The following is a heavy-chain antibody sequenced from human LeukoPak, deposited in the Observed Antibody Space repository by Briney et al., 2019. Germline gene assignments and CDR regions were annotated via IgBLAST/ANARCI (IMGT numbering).Heavy chain of an antibody. CDR1: GFTVSSNY. CDR3: ARDAVNDYGDYRVN. Sequence: GGSLRLSCAASGFTVSSNYMSWVRQAPGKGLEWVSVIYSGGSTYYADSVKGRFTISRDNSKNTLYLQMNSLRAEDTAVYYCARDAVNDYGDYRVNWGQGTLVTVSS. J-gene: IGHJ4*02. CDR2: IYSGGST. D-gene: IGHD4-17*01. V-gene: IGHV3-53*01.